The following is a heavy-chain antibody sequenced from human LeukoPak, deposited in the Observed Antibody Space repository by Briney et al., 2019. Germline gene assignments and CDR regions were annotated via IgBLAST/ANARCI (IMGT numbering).Heavy chain of an antibody. CDR3: AGTSSTNHYYYYYMDV. D-gene: IGHD2-2*01. CDR1: GGSISSYY. Sequence: PSETLSLTCTVSGGSISSYYWSWIRQPAGKGLEWIGRIYTSGSTNYNPSLKSRVTISVDTSKNQFSLKLSSVTAADTAVYYCAGTSSTNHYYYYYMDVWGKGTTVTVSS. CDR2: IYTSGST. V-gene: IGHV4-4*07. J-gene: IGHJ6*03.